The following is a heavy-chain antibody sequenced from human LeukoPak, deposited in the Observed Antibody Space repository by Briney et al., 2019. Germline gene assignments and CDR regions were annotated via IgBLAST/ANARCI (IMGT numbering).Heavy chain of an antibody. D-gene: IGHD2-15*01. Sequence: GGSLRLSCAASGFTVSSNYMSWVRQAPGKGLEWVSVIYSGGSTYYADAVQGRFTISRDNSENTLYLQMNSLRAEDTAVYYCARDSAGYCSGGGCYSFGPYDYWGQGTLVTVSS. CDR2: IYSGGST. CDR3: ARDSAGYCSGGGCYSFGPYDY. V-gene: IGHV3-66*01. J-gene: IGHJ4*02. CDR1: GFTVSSNY.